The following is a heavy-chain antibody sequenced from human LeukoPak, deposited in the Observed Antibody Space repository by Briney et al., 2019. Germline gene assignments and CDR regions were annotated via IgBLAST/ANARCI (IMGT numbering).Heavy chain of an antibody. Sequence: SETLSLTCAVSVYSISSGYYWGWIRQPPGKGLEWIGSSYHSGSTYYNPSLKSRVTILVDTSKNQFSLKLSSVTAADTAVYSCATLPAMRITGYWGQGTLVTVSS. CDR1: VYSISSGYY. V-gene: IGHV4-38-2*01. D-gene: IGHD3-3*01. J-gene: IGHJ4*02. CDR2: SYHSGST. CDR3: ATLPAMRITGY.